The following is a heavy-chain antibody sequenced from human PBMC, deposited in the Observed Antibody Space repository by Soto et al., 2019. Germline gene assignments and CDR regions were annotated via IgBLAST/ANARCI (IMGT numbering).Heavy chain of an antibody. V-gene: IGHV3-30*18. J-gene: IGHJ6*02. Sequence: PGGSLRLSCAASGFTFSSYGMHWVRQAPGKGLEKVAVISYEGSNKYYADSVKGRFTISRDNSKNTLYLQMNSLRAEDTAVYYCAKIRISGYSSSWDYYYYGMDVWGQGTTVTVSS. CDR3: AKIRISGYSSSWDYYYYGMDV. CDR2: ISYEGSNK. CDR1: GFTFSSYG. D-gene: IGHD6-13*01.